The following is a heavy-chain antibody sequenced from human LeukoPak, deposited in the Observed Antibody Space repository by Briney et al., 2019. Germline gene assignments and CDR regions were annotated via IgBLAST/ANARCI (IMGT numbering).Heavy chain of an antibody. CDR1: GGSISSSSYY. CDR3: ARRIAADPYYFDY. CDR2: IYYSGST. D-gene: IGHD6-13*01. Sequence: SETLSLTCTVSGGSISSSSYYWGWIRQPPGKGLEWIGSIYYSGSTYYNPSLKSRVTISVDTSKNQFSLKLTSETAADTAVYYCARRIAADPYYFDYWGQGTLVTVSS. V-gene: IGHV4-39*01. J-gene: IGHJ4*02.